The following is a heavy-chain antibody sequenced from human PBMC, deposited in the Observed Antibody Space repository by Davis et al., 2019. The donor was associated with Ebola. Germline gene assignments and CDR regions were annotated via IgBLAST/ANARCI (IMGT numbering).Heavy chain of an antibody. Sequence: ASVTVSCKASGYTFTRYFMHWVRQAPGQGLEWIGIINPSGGSTSYAQKFQGRVTMTRDTSTSTVYMELSSLRSEDTAVYYCARERGIMITFGGVIVNYYYGMDVWGQGTTVTVSS. J-gene: IGHJ6*02. CDR1: GYTFTRYF. CDR2: INPSGGST. CDR3: ARERGIMITFGGVIVNYYYGMDV. V-gene: IGHV1-46*01. D-gene: IGHD3-16*02.